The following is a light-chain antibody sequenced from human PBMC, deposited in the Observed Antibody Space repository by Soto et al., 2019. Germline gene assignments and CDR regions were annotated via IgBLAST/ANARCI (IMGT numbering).Light chain of an antibody. CDR3: GTWDSSLSAVV. CDR2: DND. J-gene: IGLJ2*01. Sequence: QSVLTQPPSVSAAPSQKVTISCSGSSSNIGNNYVSWYQQLPGTAPKLLIYDNDKRPSGIPDRFSGSKSGTSATLGITGLQTGDEADYYCGTWDSSLSAVVFGGGTKVTVL. CDR1: SSNIGNNY. V-gene: IGLV1-51*01.